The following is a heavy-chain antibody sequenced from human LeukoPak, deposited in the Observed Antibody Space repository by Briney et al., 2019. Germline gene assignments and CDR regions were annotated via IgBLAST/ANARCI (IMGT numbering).Heavy chain of an antibody. D-gene: IGHD5-18*01. CDR1: GGSISSYY. Sequence: SETLSLTCTVSGGSISSYYWSWIRQPPGKGLEWIGYIYYSGSTNYNPSLKSRVTISVDTSKNQFSLKLSSVTAADTAVYYCARVIRGYSYGQTDAFGIWGQGTMVTVSS. J-gene: IGHJ3*02. CDR2: IYYSGST. CDR3: ARVIRGYSYGQTDAFGI. V-gene: IGHV4-59*01.